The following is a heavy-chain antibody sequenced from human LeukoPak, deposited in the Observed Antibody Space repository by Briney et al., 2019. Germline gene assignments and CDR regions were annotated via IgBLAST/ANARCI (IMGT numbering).Heavy chain of an antibody. CDR2: MSQSGST. J-gene: IGHJ4*02. Sequence: SGTLSLTCTVSGGSIYSSNWWSWVRQPPGKGLEWIGEMSQSGSTHYDPSLTGRVTISVDKSNNQFSLTLNSATAADTAMYFCATHMTVSGTRGFDNWGQGTLVTVSS. D-gene: IGHD6-19*01. V-gene: IGHV4-4*02. CDR3: ATHMTVSGTRGFDN. CDR1: GGSIYSSNW.